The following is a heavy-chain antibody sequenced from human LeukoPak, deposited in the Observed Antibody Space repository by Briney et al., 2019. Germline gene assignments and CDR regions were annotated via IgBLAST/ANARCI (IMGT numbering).Heavy chain of an antibody. J-gene: IGHJ3*02. CDR1: GGSISSSRYY. D-gene: IGHD1-26*01. Sequence: PSETLSLTCTVSGGSISSSRYYWGWIRQPPGKGLEWTGSIYYSGSTYYNPSPKTRVTISVDTSKSQFCLKLSSVTAADTAVYYCARSVEGSAGAFDIWGQGTMVTVSS. CDR3: ARSVEGSAGAFDI. CDR2: IYYSGST. V-gene: IGHV4-39*01.